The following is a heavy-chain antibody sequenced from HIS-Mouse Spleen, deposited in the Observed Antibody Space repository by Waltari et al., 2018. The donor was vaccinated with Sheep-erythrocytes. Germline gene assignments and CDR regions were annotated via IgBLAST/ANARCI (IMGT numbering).Heavy chain of an antibody. CDR2: ISYDGSNK. J-gene: IGHJ1*01. V-gene: IGHV3-30-3*01. Sequence: QVQLVESGGGVVQPGGSLRLSWSASGFTFSSSARHWVRQAPGKGLEWVAVISYDGSNKYYADSVKGRFTISRDNSKNTLYLQMNSLRAEDTAVYYCARGAYSSSWYPFQHWGQGTLVTVSS. D-gene: IGHD6-13*01. CDR3: ARGAYSSSWYPFQH. CDR1: GFTFSSSA.